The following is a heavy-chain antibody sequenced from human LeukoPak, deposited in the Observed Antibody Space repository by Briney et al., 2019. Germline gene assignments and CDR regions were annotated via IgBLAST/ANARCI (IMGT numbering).Heavy chain of an antibody. D-gene: IGHD3-9*01. CDR2: IYYSGST. CDR1: GGXISXXXSX. Sequence: SETLSLTCTVSGGXISXXXSXXGXXXXXPXXGXEXXGGIYYSGSTYYNPSLKSRVTISVDTSKNQFSLKLSSVTAADTAVYYCARHRFFDWLSPFDYWGQGTLVTVSS. V-gene: IGHV4-39*01. J-gene: IGHJ4*02. CDR3: ARHRFFDWLSPFDY.